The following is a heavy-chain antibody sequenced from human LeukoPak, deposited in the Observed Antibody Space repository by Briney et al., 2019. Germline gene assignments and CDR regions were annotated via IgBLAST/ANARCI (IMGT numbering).Heavy chain of an antibody. D-gene: IGHD1-1*01. CDR3: ARGSYSWTHADAFDI. V-gene: IGHV1-8*02. Sequence: GASVKVSCKASGGTFSSYAISWVRQATGQGLEWMEWMNPNSGNTGYAQKFQGRVTMTRNTSISTAYMELSSLRSEDTAVYYCARGSYSWTHADAFDIWGQGTMVTVSS. CDR2: MNPNSGNT. J-gene: IGHJ3*02. CDR1: GGTFSSYA.